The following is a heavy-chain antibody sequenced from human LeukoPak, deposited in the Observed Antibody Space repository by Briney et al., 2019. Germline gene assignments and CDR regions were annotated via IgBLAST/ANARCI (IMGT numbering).Heavy chain of an antibody. CDR3: ARAGTAMDVDY. CDR2: ISSGSSYT. Sequence: PGGSLRLSCAASEXTFSSYEMNWVRQAPGKGLEWISYISSGSSYTNYADSVKGRFTISRDNAKNSLYLQMNSLRAEDTAVYYCARAGTAMDVDYWGQGILVTVSS. J-gene: IGHJ4*02. V-gene: IGHV3-21*05. CDR1: EXTFSSYE. D-gene: IGHD5-18*01.